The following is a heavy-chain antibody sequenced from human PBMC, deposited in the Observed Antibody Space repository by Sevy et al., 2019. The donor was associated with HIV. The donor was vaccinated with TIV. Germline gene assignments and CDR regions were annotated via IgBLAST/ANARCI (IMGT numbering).Heavy chain of an antibody. J-gene: IGHJ4*02. CDR2: IYYSGST. CDR3: ARVPCSSTSCCRYYFDY. D-gene: IGHD2-2*01. V-gene: IGHV4-59*01. CDR1: GGSISGYY. Sequence: SETLSLTCTVSGGSISGYYWSWIRQPPGKGLEWIGYIYYSGSTDYNPSLKSRVTISVDTSKNQFSLKLSSVTAADTAVYYCARVPCSSTSCCRYYFDYWGQGTLVTVSS.